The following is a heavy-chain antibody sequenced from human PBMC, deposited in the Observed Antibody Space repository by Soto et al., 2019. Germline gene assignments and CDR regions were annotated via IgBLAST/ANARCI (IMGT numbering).Heavy chain of an antibody. CDR1: GFTFSSYS. Sequence: GGSLRLSCAASGFTFSSYSMNWVRQAPGKGLEWVSSISGTSSYIYYADSVKGRFTISRDNAKNSLYLQVNRLRAEDTAVYYCARGELMVYASGSFDIWGHGTMVTVSS. V-gene: IGHV3-21*01. CDR2: ISGTSSYI. D-gene: IGHD2-8*01. J-gene: IGHJ3*02. CDR3: ARGELMVYASGSFDI.